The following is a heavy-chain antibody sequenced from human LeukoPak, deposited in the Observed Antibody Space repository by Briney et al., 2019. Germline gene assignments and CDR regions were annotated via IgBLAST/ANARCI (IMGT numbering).Heavy chain of an antibody. V-gene: IGHV3-53*01. D-gene: IGHD6-19*01. CDR1: GFTVSSNY. J-gene: IGHJ4*02. CDR3: AKRAVAGTGRAFDY. CDR2: IYSGGST. Sequence: GGSLRLSCAAFGFTVSSNYMSWVRQAPGKGLEWVSVIYSGGSTYYADSVKGRFTISRDNSKNTLYLQMNTLRAEDTAVYYCAKRAVAGTGRAFDYWGQGTLVTVSS.